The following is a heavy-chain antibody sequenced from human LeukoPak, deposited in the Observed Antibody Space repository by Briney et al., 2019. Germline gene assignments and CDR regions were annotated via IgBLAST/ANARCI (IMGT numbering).Heavy chain of an antibody. CDR1: GGSISSGSYY. CDR3: ARILLVDGGPYFDY. J-gene: IGHJ4*02. V-gene: IGHV4-61*02. CDR2: IYTSGST. D-gene: IGHD4-23*01. Sequence: SETLSLTCTVSGGSISSGSYYWSWIRQPAGKGLEWIGRIYTSGSTNYNPSLKSRVTISVDTSKNQFSLKLSSVTAAETAVYYCARILLVDGGPYFDYWGQGTLVTVSS.